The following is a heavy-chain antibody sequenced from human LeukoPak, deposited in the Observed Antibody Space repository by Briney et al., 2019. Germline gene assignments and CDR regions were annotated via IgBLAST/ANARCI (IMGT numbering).Heavy chain of an antibody. CDR1: GFTFSSYS. J-gene: IGHJ6*02. Sequence: GGSLRLSCAASGFTFSSYSMNWVRQAPGKGLEWVSSISSSSSYIYYADSVKGRFTISRDNGKTSLYLQMNSLRAEDTAVYYCARDRVAAAGIGPYGMDVWGQGTTVTVSS. D-gene: IGHD6-13*01. V-gene: IGHV3-21*01. CDR2: ISSSSSYI. CDR3: ARDRVAAAGIGPYGMDV.